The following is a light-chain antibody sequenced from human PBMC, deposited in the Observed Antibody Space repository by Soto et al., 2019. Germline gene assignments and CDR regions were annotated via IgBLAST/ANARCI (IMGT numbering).Light chain of an antibody. Sequence: QPVLTQPPSASGTPGQRVTIPCSGSSSNIGSNTVNWYQQLPGTAPKLLIYSNNQRPSGVPDRFSGSKSGTSASLAISGLQSEDEADYYCAAWDDSLNGFYVFGTGTKLTVL. CDR2: SNN. CDR1: SSNIGSNT. J-gene: IGLJ1*01. V-gene: IGLV1-44*01. CDR3: AAWDDSLNGFYV.